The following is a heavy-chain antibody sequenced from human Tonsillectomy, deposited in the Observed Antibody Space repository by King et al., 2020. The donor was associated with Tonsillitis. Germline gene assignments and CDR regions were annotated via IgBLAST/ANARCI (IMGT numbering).Heavy chain of an antibody. D-gene: IGHD1-26*01. Sequence: QLQESGPGVVKPSETLSLTCTVSGGSISSSDHYWAWIRQPPGKGLEWIGDMYYSGTMFYNPSLKSRITISVGTSENRFSLKLSSVTAADTAVYFCARSVSGSFDYWGQGALVTVSS. J-gene: IGHJ4*02. V-gene: IGHV4-39*01. CDR2: MYYSGTM. CDR3: ARSVSGSFDY. CDR1: GGSISSSDHY.